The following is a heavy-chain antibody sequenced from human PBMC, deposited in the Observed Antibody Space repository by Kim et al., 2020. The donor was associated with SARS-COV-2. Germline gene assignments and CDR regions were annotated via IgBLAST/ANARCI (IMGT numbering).Heavy chain of an antibody. CDR1: GGSISSYY. D-gene: IGHD3-10*01. Sequence: SETLSLTCTVSGGSISSYYWSWIRQPPGKGLEWIGFIYYTGSTNYNPSLRSRVTISVDTSKNQFSLKLSSVTAADTAVYYCARHLPALLWFWAGGCDIWG. V-gene: IGHV4-59*08. J-gene: IGHJ3*02. CDR2: IYYTGST. CDR3: ARHLPALLWFWAGGCDI.